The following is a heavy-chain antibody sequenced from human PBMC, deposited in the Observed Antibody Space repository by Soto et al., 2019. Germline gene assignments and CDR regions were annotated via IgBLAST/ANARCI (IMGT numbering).Heavy chain of an antibody. V-gene: IGHV3-21*01. CDR3: ARDGGGYDSSGYYPNYYYYYGMDV. Sequence: PGGSLRLSCAASGLTFSSYWMHWVRQAPGKGLEWVSSISSSSSYIYYADSVKGRFTISRDNAKNSLYLQMNSLRAEDTAVYYCARDGGGYDSSGYYPNYYYYYGMDVWGQGTTVTVSS. D-gene: IGHD3-22*01. CDR1: GLTFSSYW. J-gene: IGHJ6*02. CDR2: ISSSSSYI.